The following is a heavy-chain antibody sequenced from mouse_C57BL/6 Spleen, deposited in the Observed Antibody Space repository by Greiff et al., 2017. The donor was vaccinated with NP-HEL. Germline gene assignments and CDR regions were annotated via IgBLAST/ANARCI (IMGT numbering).Heavy chain of an antibody. Sequence: EVKVEESGGGLVKPGGSLKLSCAASGFTFSSYAMSWVRQTPEKRLEWVATISDGGSYTYYPDNVKGRFTISRDNAKNNLYLQMSHLKSEDTAMYYCARDWDGAFAYWGQGTLVTVSA. CDR3: ARDWDGAFAY. CDR1: GFTFSSYA. V-gene: IGHV5-4*01. CDR2: ISDGGSYT. D-gene: IGHD4-1*01. J-gene: IGHJ3*01.